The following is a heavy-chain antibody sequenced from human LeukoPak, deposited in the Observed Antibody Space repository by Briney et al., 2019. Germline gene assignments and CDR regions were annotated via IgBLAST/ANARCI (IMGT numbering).Heavy chain of an antibody. J-gene: IGHJ4*02. V-gene: IGHV3-48*02. CDR3: ARDIVVVVAATQGIDY. CDR1: GLTFSSYS. D-gene: IGHD2-15*01. CDR2: ISSGGGGT. Sequence: GGSLRLSCAASGLTFSSYSMNWVRQAPGKGLEWISYISSGGGGTYYADSVKGRFTISRDNAKNSLYLQMNSLRDEDTAVYYCARDIVVVVAATQGIDYWGQGTLVTVSS.